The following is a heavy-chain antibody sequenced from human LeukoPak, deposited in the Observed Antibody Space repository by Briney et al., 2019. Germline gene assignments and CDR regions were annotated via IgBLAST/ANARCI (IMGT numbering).Heavy chain of an antibody. V-gene: IGHV3-23*01. CDR3: AKEGLYSSAWEFDY. J-gene: IGHJ4*02. CDR2: ISNSGGST. D-gene: IGHD6-19*01. Sequence: GGSLRLSCAASGFTFSNYAMSWVRQAPGKGLECVSGISNSGGSTYYADSVKGRFTISRDNSKNTLYLQMNSLRAEDTAVYYCAKEGLYSSAWEFDYWGQGTLVTVSS. CDR1: GFTFSNYA.